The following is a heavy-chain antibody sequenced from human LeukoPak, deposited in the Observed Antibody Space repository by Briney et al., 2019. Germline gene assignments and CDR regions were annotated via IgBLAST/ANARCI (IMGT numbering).Heavy chain of an antibody. CDR2: INPNSGGT. Sequence: GASVKVSCKASGYTFTGYYMHWVRQAPGQGLEWMGRINPNSGGTNYAQKFQGRVTMTRDTSISTAYMELSRLRSDDTAVYSCARDSSFYCSGGSCYPYNWFDPWGQGTLVTVSS. V-gene: IGHV1-2*06. CDR1: GYTFTGYY. D-gene: IGHD2-15*01. J-gene: IGHJ5*02. CDR3: ARDSSFYCSGGSCYPYNWFDP.